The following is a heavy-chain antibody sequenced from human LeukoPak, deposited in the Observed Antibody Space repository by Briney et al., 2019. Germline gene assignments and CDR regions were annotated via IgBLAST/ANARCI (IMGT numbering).Heavy chain of an antibody. CDR3: ADDSSGYYYGMGYFDY. CDR1: GFTFSSYG. V-gene: IGHV3-30*02. J-gene: IGHJ4*02. Sequence: GGSLRLSCAASGFTFSSYGMHWVRQAPGKGLEWVAYIQYDGSNEQYADSVKGRFTISRDNSKNTLYLQMNSLRAEDTAVYYCADDSSGYYYGMGYFDYWGRGTLVTVSS. D-gene: IGHD3-22*01. CDR2: IQYDGSNE.